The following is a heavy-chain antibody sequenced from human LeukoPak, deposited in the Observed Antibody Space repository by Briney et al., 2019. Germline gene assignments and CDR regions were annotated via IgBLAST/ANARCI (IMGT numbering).Heavy chain of an antibody. D-gene: IGHD1-26*01. CDR2: LTSGGST. Sequence: GGSLRLSCAASGFTFSSYAISWVRQAPGKGLEWVSALTSGGSTFYAGAVKGRFTISRDNSKNTLSLQMNSLRAEDTAVYYCARESIVGLTPFLHIWGQGTMVTVSS. V-gene: IGHV3-23*01. J-gene: IGHJ3*02. CDR1: GFTFSSYA. CDR3: ARESIVGLTPFLHI.